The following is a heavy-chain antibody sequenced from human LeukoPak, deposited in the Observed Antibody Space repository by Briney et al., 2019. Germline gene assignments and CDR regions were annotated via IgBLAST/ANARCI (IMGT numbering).Heavy chain of an antibody. V-gene: IGHV3-11*04. D-gene: IGHD2-2*01. CDR2: ISSSGDTT. CDR3: ARDDGYCSSTSCYGIDY. J-gene: IGHJ4*02. Sequence: PGGSLRLSCAASGFTFSDYYMSWLRQAPGKGLEWVSYISSSGDTTFYADSVKGRLTISRDNAKNSLYLQMNSLRAEDTAVYYCARDDGYCSSTSCYGIDYWGQGTLVTVSS. CDR1: GFTFSDYY.